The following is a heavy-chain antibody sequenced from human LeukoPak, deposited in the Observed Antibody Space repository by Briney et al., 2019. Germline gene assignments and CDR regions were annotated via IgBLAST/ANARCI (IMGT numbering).Heavy chain of an antibody. V-gene: IGHV4-59*01. CDR1: GGSIGSYY. Sequence: SETLSLTCTVSGGSIGSYYWSWIRQPPGKGLEWIGNIYYSGSTNYNPSLKRRVTISVDTSKNQFSLKLSSVTAADTAVYYCASFNYDFWNHWGQGTLVTVSS. CDR3: ASFNYDFWNH. D-gene: IGHD3-3*01. CDR2: IYYSGST. J-gene: IGHJ4*02.